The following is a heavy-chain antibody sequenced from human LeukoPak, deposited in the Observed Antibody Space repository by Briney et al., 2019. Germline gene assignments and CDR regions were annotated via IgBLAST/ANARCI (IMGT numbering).Heavy chain of an antibody. Sequence: PSETLSLTCTVSGGSISSYYWSWIRQPPGKGLEWIGYIYYSGSTNYNPSLKSRVTISVDTSKNQFSLKLSSVTAADTAVYYCARDLGGSSWYLVEAFDIWGQGTMVTVSS. D-gene: IGHD6-13*01. V-gene: IGHV4-59*01. J-gene: IGHJ3*02. CDR3: ARDLGGSSWYLVEAFDI. CDR2: IYYSGST. CDR1: GGSISSYY.